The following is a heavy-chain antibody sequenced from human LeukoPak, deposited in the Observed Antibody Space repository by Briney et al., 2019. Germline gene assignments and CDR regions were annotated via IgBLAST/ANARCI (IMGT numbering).Heavy chain of an antibody. V-gene: IGHV6-1*01. CDR3: ARGVAGKGAFDI. CDR2: TYYNSEWNK. J-gene: IGHJ3*02. Sequence: LSQTLSLTCAISGDSVSSKTVIWNWMRQSPSRGLEWLGRTYYNSEWNKDYAVPVKSRISINPDTSKNHVSLQMNSVTPEDTAVYYCARGVAGKGAFDIWGQGTMVTVSS. D-gene: IGHD6-19*01. CDR1: GDSVSSKTVI.